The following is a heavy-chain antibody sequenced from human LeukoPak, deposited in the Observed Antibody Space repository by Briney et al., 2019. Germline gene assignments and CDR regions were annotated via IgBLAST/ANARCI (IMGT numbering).Heavy chain of an antibody. V-gene: IGHV4-59*08. D-gene: IGHD2-2*01. CDR1: GGSISNYY. Sequence: TSETLSLTCTVSGGSISNYYWSWIRQPPGRGLEWIGYIYYSGSTNYNPSLKSRVTISIDTSKNQFSLKLRSVTAADTAVYYCARHLPGYSNTWPGPWGQGTLVTVSS. CDR2: IYYSGST. CDR3: ARHLPGYSNTWPGP. J-gene: IGHJ5*02.